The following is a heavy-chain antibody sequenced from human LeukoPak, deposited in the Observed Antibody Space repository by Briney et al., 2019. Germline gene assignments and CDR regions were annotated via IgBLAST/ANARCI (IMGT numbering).Heavy chain of an antibody. J-gene: IGHJ3*02. CDR1: GFTFSSYW. D-gene: IGHD2-2*01. CDR2: IKQDGSEK. Sequence: GGSLRLSCAASGFTFSSYWMSWVRQAPGKGLEWVANIKQDGSEKYYVDSVKGRFTISRDNAKNSLHLQMNSLRAEDTAVYYCARGPYCSSTSCYGGAFDIWGQGTMVTVSS. V-gene: IGHV3-7*01. CDR3: ARGPYCSSTSCYGGAFDI.